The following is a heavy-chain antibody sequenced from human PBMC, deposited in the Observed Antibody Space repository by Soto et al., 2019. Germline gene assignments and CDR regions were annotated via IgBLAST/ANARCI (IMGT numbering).Heavy chain of an antibody. CDR3: ARQIYDSDTGPNFQYYFDS. V-gene: IGHV5-10-1*01. J-gene: IGHJ4*02. Sequence: GESLKISCKGSGYSFAGYWITCVRQKPGKGLEWMGRIDPSDSQTYYSPSFRGHVTISVTKSITTVFLQWSSLRASDTAMYYCARQIYDSDTGPNFQYYFDSWGQGTPVTVSS. D-gene: IGHD3-22*01. CDR1: GYSFAGYW. CDR2: IDPSDSQT.